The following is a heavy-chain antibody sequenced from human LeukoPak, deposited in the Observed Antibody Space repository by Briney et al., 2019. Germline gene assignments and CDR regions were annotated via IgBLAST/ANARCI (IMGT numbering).Heavy chain of an antibody. V-gene: IGHV3-21*01. CDR3: ARGVYSNNWDI. CDR2: ISSSNSYI. Sequence: GGSLRLSWAASGLTFSSYSMNWGRQAPGKGREWVSSISSSNSYIYYADSVKGRFTISRDNAKNSLDLQMNSLRAEDTAVYHCARGVYSNNWDIWRQGTMVTVSS. CDR1: GLTFSSYS. D-gene: IGHD6-13*01. J-gene: IGHJ3*02.